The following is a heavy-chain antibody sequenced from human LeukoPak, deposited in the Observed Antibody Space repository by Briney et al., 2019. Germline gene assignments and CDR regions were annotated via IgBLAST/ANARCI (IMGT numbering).Heavy chain of an antibody. CDR1: GFTFRKYW. V-gene: IGHV3-7*01. Sequence: GGSLRLSCAVSGFTFRKYWLSWVRQAPGKGLEWVANINEDGRETYYVDSVKGRFTISRGNAKSSLYLQMNSLRVEDTAIYYCARSPTSDIGYWGRGTLVTVSS. CDR2: INEDGRET. CDR3: ARSPTSDIGY. D-gene: IGHD4-11*01. J-gene: IGHJ4*02.